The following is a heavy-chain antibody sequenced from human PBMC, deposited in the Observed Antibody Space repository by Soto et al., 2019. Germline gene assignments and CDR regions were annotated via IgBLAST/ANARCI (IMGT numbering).Heavy chain of an antibody. J-gene: IGHJ4*02. Sequence: QLQLQESGPGLVKPSETLSLTCTVSGGSISSSSHYWGWIRQPPGKGLEWIGSIYYSGSTYYNPPLKRPVTISVDTSKNQFSLKLSSVTAADTAVYYCARHVFDYVWGSYRSPLDYWGQGTLVTVSS. CDR1: GGSISSSSHY. CDR3: ARHVFDYVWGSYRSPLDY. CDR2: IYYSGST. D-gene: IGHD3-16*02. V-gene: IGHV4-39*01.